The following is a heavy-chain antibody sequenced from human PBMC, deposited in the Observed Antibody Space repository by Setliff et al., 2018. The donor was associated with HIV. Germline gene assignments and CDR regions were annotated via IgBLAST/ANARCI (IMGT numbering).Heavy chain of an antibody. CDR3: ARAKNTYYYDSSGYYLRTAYYFDY. J-gene: IGHJ4*02. V-gene: IGHV1-69*13. CDR2: IIPIFGTT. D-gene: IGHD3-22*01. CDR1: GGTFNSYV. Sequence: ASVKVSCKASGGTFNSYVVNWVRQAPGQGLEWMGGIIPIFGTTNYAQKFQGRVTITADESTSTAFMELSSLTFDDTAIYYCARAKNTYYYDSSGYYLRTAYYFDYWGQGNLVTVSS.